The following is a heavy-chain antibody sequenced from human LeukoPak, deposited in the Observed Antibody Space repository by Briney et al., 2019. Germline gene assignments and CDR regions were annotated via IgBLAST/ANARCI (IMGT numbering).Heavy chain of an antibody. CDR3: ARRGGTLVRGVISPYYFDY. CDR1: GYTFTSYD. D-gene: IGHD3-10*01. J-gene: IGHJ4*02. V-gene: IGHV1-8*01. CDR2: MNPNSGST. Sequence: ASVKVSCKASGYTFTSYDINWVRQATGQGLEWMGWMNPNSGSTGYAQKFQGRVTMTRNTSISTAYMELSSLRSEDTAVYYCARRGGTLVRGVISPYYFDYWGQGSLITVSS.